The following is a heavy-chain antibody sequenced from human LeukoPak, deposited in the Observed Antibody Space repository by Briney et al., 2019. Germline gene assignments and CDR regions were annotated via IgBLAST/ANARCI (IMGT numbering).Heavy chain of an antibody. CDR1: GYTLTGYY. J-gene: IGHJ5*02. CDR3: ARARDRTCSSTSCYTGPPWFDP. Sequence: ASVKVSCKASGYTLTGYYMHWVRQAPGQGLEWMGWINPNSGGTNYAQKFQGRVTMTRDTSISTAYMELSRLRSDDTAVYYCARARDRTCSSTSCYTGPPWFDPWGQGTLVTVSS. CDR2: INPNSGGT. D-gene: IGHD2-2*02. V-gene: IGHV1-2*02.